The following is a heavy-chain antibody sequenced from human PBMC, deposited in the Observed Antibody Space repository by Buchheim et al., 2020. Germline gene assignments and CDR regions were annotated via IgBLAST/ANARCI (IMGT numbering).Heavy chain of an antibody. D-gene: IGHD1-26*01. CDR3: ARDSELTRYYYGMDV. J-gene: IGHJ6*02. Sequence: QLVESGGGLVQPGGSLRLSCAASGFTVSSNYMSWVRQAPGKGLEWVSVIYSGGSTYYADSVKGRFTISREHSKNTTYPQMNSLRAEDTAVYYCARDSELTRYYYGMDVWGQGTT. CDR1: GFTVSSNY. CDR2: IYSGGST. V-gene: IGHV3-66*01.